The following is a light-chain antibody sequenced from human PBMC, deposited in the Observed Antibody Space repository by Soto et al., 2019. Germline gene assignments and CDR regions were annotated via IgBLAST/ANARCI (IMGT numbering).Light chain of an antibody. J-gene: IGLJ1*01. Sequence: QSVLTQPASVSGSPGQSITISCTGTSSDVGGYNYVSWYQQHPGKAPKLMMYDVSNRPSGVANRFSGSKSGNTASLTISELQAEDEADYYCSSYTSSSTLYVFGTGTKVTVL. CDR3: SSYTSSSTLYV. CDR1: SSDVGGYNY. CDR2: DVS. V-gene: IGLV2-14*01.